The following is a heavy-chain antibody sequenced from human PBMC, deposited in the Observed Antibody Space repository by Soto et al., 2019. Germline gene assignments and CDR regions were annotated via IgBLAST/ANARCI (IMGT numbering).Heavy chain of an antibody. J-gene: IGHJ5*02. CDR2: IHHSGST. Sequence: SETLSLTCAVSGGSISSGGYSWSWIRQPPGKGLEWIGYIHHSGSTYYNPSLKSRVTISVDRSKNQFSLKLSSVTAADTAVYYCARDQGVGCTNGVCYTGGWFDPWGQGTLVTVPS. CDR3: ARDQGVGCTNGVCYTGGWFDP. V-gene: IGHV4-30-2*01. CDR1: GGSISSGGYS. D-gene: IGHD2-8*01.